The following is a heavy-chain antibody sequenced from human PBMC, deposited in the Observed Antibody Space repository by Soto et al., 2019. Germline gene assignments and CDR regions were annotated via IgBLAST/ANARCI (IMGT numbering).Heavy chain of an antibody. CDR3: AKRSSDWYFDY. Sequence: GGSLRLSCAASGFTFSGYAMSWVRQAPGEGLEWVSGISGSGASTYYADSVKGRFTISRDNSKNTLYLQVNSLRADDTAVYYCAKRSSDWYFDYWGQGTLVTVSS. CDR2: ISGSGAST. V-gene: IGHV3-23*01. CDR1: GFTFSGYA. J-gene: IGHJ4*02. D-gene: IGHD6-19*01.